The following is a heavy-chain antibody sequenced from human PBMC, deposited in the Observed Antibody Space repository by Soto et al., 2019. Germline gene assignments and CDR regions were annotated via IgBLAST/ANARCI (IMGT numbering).Heavy chain of an antibody. J-gene: IGHJ4*02. Sequence: QVQLVQSGAEVKKPGASVKVSCKASGYSFTSYGISWVRQAPGQGLEWMGWISAYNGNKKYAQKLQGRVTMTTDTSTSTAHMELRSLTSDDTAVYYCARDLGQQLVDYWGQGTLVTVSS. D-gene: IGHD6-13*01. CDR2: ISAYNGNK. CDR1: GYSFTSYG. V-gene: IGHV1-18*01. CDR3: ARDLGQQLVDY.